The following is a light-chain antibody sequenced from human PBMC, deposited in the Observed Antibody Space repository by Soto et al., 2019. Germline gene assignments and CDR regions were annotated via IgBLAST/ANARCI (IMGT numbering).Light chain of an antibody. CDR1: QSISDF. Sequence: IQITPSPYSPSSSFGDRVPLTFRASQSISDFLNWYQQKPGKAPKLLIYAASTLQSGVPSRFSGSGSGTDFTLTISSLEPEDFATYYCQQTYSTPPTFGQGTKVDIK. CDR3: QQTYSTPPT. V-gene: IGKV1-39*01. J-gene: IGKJ1*01. CDR2: AAS.